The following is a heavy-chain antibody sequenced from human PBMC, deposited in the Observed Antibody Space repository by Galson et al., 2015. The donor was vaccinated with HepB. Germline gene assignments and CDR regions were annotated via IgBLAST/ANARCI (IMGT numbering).Heavy chain of an antibody. CDR1: GFTVSINY. CDR2: LYASGTT. CDR3: AKGRYHHDSIGLDIYES. D-gene: IGHD3-22*01. V-gene: IGHV3-53*01. Sequence: SLRLSCAASGFTVSINYMIWIRQAPGKGLGWVSVLYASGTTYYADSVEGRFTVSRDDAKNTLYLQMNSLRVDDTATYYCAKGRYHHDSIGLDIYESWGQGTLVTVSS. J-gene: IGHJ5*02.